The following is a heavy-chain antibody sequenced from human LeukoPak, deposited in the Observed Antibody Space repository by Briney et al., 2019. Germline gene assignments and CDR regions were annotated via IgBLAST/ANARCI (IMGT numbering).Heavy chain of an antibody. Sequence: SETLSLTCAVYGGSFSGYYWSWIRRPAGKGLEWIGRIYTSGSTNYNPSLKSRVTMSVDTSKNQFSLKLSSVTAADTAVYYCARDSIVVVTGIFDYWGQGTLVTVSS. CDR2: IYTSGST. CDR3: ARDSIVVVTGIFDY. V-gene: IGHV4-4*07. J-gene: IGHJ4*02. D-gene: IGHD2-21*02. CDR1: GGSFSGYY.